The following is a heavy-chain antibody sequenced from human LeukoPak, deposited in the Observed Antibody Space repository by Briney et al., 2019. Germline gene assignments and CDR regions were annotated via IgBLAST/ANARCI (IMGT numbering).Heavy chain of an antibody. CDR1: GFTFSSYA. CDR3: ARDDYDFWGGLYY. J-gene: IGHJ4*02. CDR2: FSSNGGST. V-gene: IGHV3-64*01. Sequence: GGSLRLSCAASGFTFSSYAMHWVRQAPGKGLEYVSAFSSNGGSTYYANSVKGRFTISRDNSKNTLYRQMGSLRAEDMAVYYCARDDYDFWGGLYYWGQGTLVTVSA. D-gene: IGHD3-3*01.